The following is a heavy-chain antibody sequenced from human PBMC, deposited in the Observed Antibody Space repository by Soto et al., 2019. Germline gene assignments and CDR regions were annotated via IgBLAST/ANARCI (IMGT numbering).Heavy chain of an antibody. CDR1: GFTFSRYW. V-gene: IGHV3-74*01. J-gene: IGHJ6*02. Sequence: EVQLVESGGGLVLPGGSLRLSCAASGFTFSRYWMHWVRQAPGKGLVWVSRISSYGSDTHYADSVKGRFTISRDNAKNTLYPRMNSLRADDTAVYYCASNYAYAEGYYWYGIDVWGQGTTVTVSS. D-gene: IGHD3-16*01. CDR3: ASNYAYAEGYYWYGIDV. CDR2: ISSYGSDT.